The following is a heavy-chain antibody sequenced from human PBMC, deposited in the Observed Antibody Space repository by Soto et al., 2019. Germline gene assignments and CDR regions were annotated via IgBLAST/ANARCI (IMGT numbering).Heavy chain of an antibody. CDR1: GLTLSNYA. Sequence: EVRLLESGGGLVKPGGSLRLSCATSGLTLSNYAIGWVRQAPGGGLERVSSMSGSSSTTYSAESVRGRFTISRDRTKNTLELQMISLRAEDTALYYCAKNQERELPRVIDFGGQGTLVTFSS. J-gene: IGHJ4*02. CDR3: AKNQERELPRVIDF. CDR2: MSGSSSTT. V-gene: IGHV3-23*01. D-gene: IGHD1-7*01.